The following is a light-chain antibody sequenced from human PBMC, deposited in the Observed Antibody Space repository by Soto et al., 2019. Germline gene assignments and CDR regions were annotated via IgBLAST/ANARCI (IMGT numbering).Light chain of an antibody. CDR1: SSDVGGYNY. Sequence: QSALARPRSVSGSPGQPVTVSCTGTSSDVGGYNYVSWYRQYPGEAPRLILFDVNMRPSGVPDRFSGCKSGNTASLTISGLQAEDEGDYYCCSYAGRNTHYVFGTGTKLTVL. V-gene: IGLV2-11*01. J-gene: IGLJ1*01. CDR2: DVN. CDR3: CSYAGRNTHYV.